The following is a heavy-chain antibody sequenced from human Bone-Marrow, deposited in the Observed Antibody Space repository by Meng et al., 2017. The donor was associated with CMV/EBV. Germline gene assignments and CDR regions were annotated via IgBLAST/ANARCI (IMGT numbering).Heavy chain of an antibody. Sequence: SVKVSCKASGYTLTGYYMHWVRQAPGQGLEWMGGIIPILGIANYAQKFQGRVTITADKSTSTAYMELSSLRSEDTAVYYCARDATPGGYCSGGSCYSHDAFEIWGQGTMVTVSS. CDR2: IIPILGIA. CDR3: ARDATPGGYCSGGSCYSHDAFEI. D-gene: IGHD2-15*01. J-gene: IGHJ3*02. V-gene: IGHV1-69*10. CDR1: GYTLTGYY.